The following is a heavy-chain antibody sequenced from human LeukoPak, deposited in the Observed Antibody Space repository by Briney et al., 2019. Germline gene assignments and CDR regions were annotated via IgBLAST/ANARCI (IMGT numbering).Heavy chain of an antibody. D-gene: IGHD1-1*01. J-gene: IGHJ4*02. CDR1: GFTFSAYG. CDR2: ISSSSTTK. V-gene: IGHV3-48*04. CDR3: ARWNLGSDY. Sequence: PGGSLRLSCAASGFTFSAYGMNWVRQAPGKGLKWLSYISSSSTTKYHADSVKGRFTISRDNTKNSLYLQMNSLRAEDTGVYYCARWNLGSDYWGQGTLVTVSS.